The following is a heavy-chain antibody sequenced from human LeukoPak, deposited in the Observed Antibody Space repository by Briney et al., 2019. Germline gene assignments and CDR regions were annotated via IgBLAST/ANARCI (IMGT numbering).Heavy chain of an antibody. D-gene: IGHD3-3*01. J-gene: IGHJ6*02. CDR3: AILILEWAHYGMDV. CDR1: GFTFSSYS. V-gene: IGHV3-48*02. Sequence: GGSLRLSCAASGFTFSSYSMNWVRQAPGKGLEWVSYISSSSSTIYYADSVKGRFTISRDNAKNSLYPQMNSLRDEDTAVYYCAILILEWAHYGMDVWGQGTTVTVSS. CDR2: ISSSSSTI.